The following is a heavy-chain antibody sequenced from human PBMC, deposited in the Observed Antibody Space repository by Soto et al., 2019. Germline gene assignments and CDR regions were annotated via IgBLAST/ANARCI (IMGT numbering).Heavy chain of an antibody. CDR3: ASQRGYSYAPLRY. J-gene: IGHJ4*02. CDR2: ISYDGSNK. V-gene: IGHV3-30-3*01. D-gene: IGHD5-18*01. Sequence: QVQLVESGGGVVQPGRSLRLSCAASGFTFSSYAMHWVRQAPGKGLEWVAVISYDGSNKYYADSVKGRFTISRDNSKNTPYLQINSLRAEDTAVYYCASQRGYSYAPLRYWDQGTLVTVSS. CDR1: GFTFSSYA.